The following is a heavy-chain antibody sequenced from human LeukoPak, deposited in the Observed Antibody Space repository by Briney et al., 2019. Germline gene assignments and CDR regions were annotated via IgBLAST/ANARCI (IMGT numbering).Heavy chain of an antibody. CDR3: ARVSYGFDY. V-gene: IGHV1-46*01. J-gene: IGHJ4*02. CDR1: GGTFSSYA. Sequence: ASVKVSCKASGGTFSSYAISWVRQAPGQGLEWMGIINPSGGSTSYAQKFQGRVTMTRDTSTSTVYMELSSLRSEDTAVYYCARVSYGFDYWGQGTLVTVPS. D-gene: IGHD5-18*01. CDR2: INPSGGST.